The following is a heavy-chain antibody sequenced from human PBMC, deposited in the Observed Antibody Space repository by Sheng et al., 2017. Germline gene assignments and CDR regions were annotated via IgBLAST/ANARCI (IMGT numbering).Heavy chain of an antibody. D-gene: IGHD1-26*01. CDR2: ISGSGGST. J-gene: IGHJ6*02. CDR1: GFTFSSYA. CDR3: AKIPYRIVGATYYGMDV. V-gene: IGHV3-23*01. Sequence: EVQLLESGGGLVQPGGSLRLSCAASGFTFSSYAMSWVRQAPGKGLEWVSAISGSGGSTYYADSVKGRFTISRDNSKNTLYLQMNSLRAEDTAVYYCAKIPYRIVGATYYGMDVWGQGTTVTVSS.